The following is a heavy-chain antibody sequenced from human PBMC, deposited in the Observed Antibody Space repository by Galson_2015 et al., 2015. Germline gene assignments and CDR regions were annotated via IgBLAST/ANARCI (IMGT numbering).Heavy chain of an antibody. Sequence: PALVKPTQPLTLTCTFSGFSLSTSGVGVGWIRQPPGKALEWLALIYWNDDKRYSPSLKSRLTITKDTSKNQVVLTMTNMGPVDTATYYCARTIVLMVYAIPGWFDPWGQGTLVTVSS. V-gene: IGHV2-5*01. CDR3: ARTIVLMVYAIPGWFDP. D-gene: IGHD2-8*01. J-gene: IGHJ5*02. CDR2: IYWNDDK. CDR1: GFSLSTSGVG.